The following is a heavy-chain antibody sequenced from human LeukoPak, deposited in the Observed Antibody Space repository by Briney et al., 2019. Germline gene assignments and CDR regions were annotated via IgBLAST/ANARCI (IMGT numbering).Heavy chain of an antibody. Sequence: GASVKVSCKASGGTFSSYAISWVRQAPGQGLEWMGGIIPIFGTANYAQKFQGRVTITADESTSTAYMELSSLRSEDTAVYYCARVRRDGYNYPDAFDIWGQGTMVTVSS. D-gene: IGHD5-24*01. V-gene: IGHV1-69*13. CDR3: ARVRRDGYNYPDAFDI. J-gene: IGHJ3*02. CDR2: IIPIFGTA. CDR1: GGTFSSYA.